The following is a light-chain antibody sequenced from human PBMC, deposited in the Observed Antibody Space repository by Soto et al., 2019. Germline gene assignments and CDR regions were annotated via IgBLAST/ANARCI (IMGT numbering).Light chain of an antibody. CDR1: QSVDSS. CDR3: QQRKSWPPIT. Sequence: PGERATLSCRASQSVDSSLAWYQQKPGQAPRLVIYDASNRATGIPARFSGSGSWTDFTLTISSLEPEDFAVYYCQQRKSWPPITFGGGTTVEIK. J-gene: IGKJ4*01. CDR2: DAS. V-gene: IGKV3-11*01.